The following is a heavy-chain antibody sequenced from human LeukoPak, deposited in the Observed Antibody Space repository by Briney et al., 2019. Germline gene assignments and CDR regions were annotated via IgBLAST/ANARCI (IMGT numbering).Heavy chain of an antibody. CDR3: ASGSWYFDL. CDR1: GVSISSGSYY. J-gene: IGHJ2*01. CDR2: VYTSGST. V-gene: IGHV4-61*02. D-gene: IGHD5-12*01. Sequence: SETLSLTCTVSGVSISSGSYYWSWIRQPAGKGLEWIGRVYTSGSTNYNPSLKSRVTMSVDTSKNQFSLKLSSVTAADTAVYYCASGSWYFDLWGRGTLVTVSS.